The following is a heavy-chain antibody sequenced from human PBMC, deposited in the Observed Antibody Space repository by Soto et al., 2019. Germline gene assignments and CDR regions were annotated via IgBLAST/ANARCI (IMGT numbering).Heavy chain of an antibody. CDR2: INPNSGGT. CDR3: ARADSSGYYNY. CDR1: RYTFTGYY. Sequence: GSVQGSFKACRYTFTGYYMHLVRQAPGQGLEWMGWINPNSGGTNYAQKFQGWVPMTRDTSISTAYMELSRLSSYDTAVYYCARADSSGYYNYWGQGTLVTVSS. V-gene: IGHV1-2*04. D-gene: IGHD3-22*01. J-gene: IGHJ4*02.